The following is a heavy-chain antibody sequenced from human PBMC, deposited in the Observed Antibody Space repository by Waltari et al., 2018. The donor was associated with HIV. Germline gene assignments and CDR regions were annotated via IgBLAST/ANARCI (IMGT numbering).Heavy chain of an antibody. CDR3: ARFQRRHSSGWYPSNYFDY. Sequence: QVQLVQSGAEVKKPGASVKVSCKASGYTFTSYDINWVRQATGPGLEWMGWMNPNSGNTGYAQKFQGRVTMTRNTSISTAYMELSSLRSEDTAVYYCARFQRRHSSGWYPSNYFDYWGQGTLVTVSS. J-gene: IGHJ4*02. D-gene: IGHD6-19*01. V-gene: IGHV1-8*01. CDR2: MNPNSGNT. CDR1: GYTFTSYD.